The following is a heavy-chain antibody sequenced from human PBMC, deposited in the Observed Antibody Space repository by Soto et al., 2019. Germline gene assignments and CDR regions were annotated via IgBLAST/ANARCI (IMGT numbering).Heavy chain of an antibody. D-gene: IGHD2-15*01. V-gene: IGHV3-23*01. CDR2: IRDGGEST. CDR1: GFIFGNYM. CDR3: APHVHCSGGSCHYDAFDI. Sequence: EVQLLESGGGLVQPGESLRLSCAFSGFIFGNYMMTWVRQAPGKGLEWVSTIRDGGESTYYADSVKGRFTISRDNSKNTLYLQMDSLGVEDSAVCYCAPHVHCSGGSCHYDAFDIRGQGTMVTVSS. J-gene: IGHJ3*02.